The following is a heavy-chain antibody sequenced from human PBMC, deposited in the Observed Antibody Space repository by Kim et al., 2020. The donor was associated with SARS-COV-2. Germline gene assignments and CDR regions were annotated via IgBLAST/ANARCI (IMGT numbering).Heavy chain of an antibody. Sequence: ASVKVSCKASGYTFTSYGISWVRQAPGQGLEWMGWISAYNGNTNYAQKLQGRVTMTTDTSTSTAYMELRSLRSDDTAVYYCARAVVVVPAAYYYYYGMDVWGQGTTVTVSS. CDR3: ARAVVVVPAAYYYYYGMDV. J-gene: IGHJ6*02. D-gene: IGHD2-2*01. V-gene: IGHV1-18*01. CDR1: GYTFTSYG. CDR2: ISAYNGNT.